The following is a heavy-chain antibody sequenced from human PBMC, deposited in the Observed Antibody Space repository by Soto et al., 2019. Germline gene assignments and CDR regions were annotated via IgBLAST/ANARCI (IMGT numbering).Heavy chain of an antibody. D-gene: IGHD3-3*01. CDR2: INHRGST. J-gene: IGHJ6*02. Sequence: QVQLQQWGAGLLKPSETLSLTCAVYGGSFSGYYWSWIRQPPGKGLEWIGEINHRGSTNYNPSLNSRVPISVDTSKNQFSLKLNSVTAAATAVYYCARGSRVKIPAATARDYYSQGLDVWGQGTAVTVSS. CDR3: ARGSRVKIPAATARDYYSQGLDV. CDR1: GGSFSGYY. V-gene: IGHV4-34*01.